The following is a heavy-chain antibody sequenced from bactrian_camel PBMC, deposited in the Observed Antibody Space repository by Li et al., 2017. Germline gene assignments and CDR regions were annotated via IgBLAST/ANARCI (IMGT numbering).Heavy chain of an antibody. CDR2: ISSGGGGT. CDR1: GFTESGNY. J-gene: IGHJ4*01. Sequence: VQLVESGGASVQAGESVRLSCVTSGFTESGNYVAWIRQAPGKGREGVAVISSGGGGTFYADSVKGRFTISQDNARNTVYLQMSTLNPEDTAMYYCAARGPYCYTKLSVRDFTYWGQGTQVTVSS. CDR3: AARGPYCYTKLSVRDFTY. V-gene: IGHV3S40*01. D-gene: IGHD2*01.